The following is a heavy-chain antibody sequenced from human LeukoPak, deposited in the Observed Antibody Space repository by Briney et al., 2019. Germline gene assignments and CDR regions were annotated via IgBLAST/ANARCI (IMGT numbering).Heavy chain of an antibody. CDR1: GYTFTSYG. D-gene: IGHD2-15*01. Sequence: ASVKVSCKASGYTFTSYGISWVRQAPGQGLEWMGWISAYNGNTNYAQKLQGRATMTTDTSTSTAYMELRSLRSDDTAVYYCARVAARYYYYGMDVWGQGTTVTVSS. J-gene: IGHJ6*02. V-gene: IGHV1-18*01. CDR2: ISAYNGNT. CDR3: ARVAARYYYYGMDV.